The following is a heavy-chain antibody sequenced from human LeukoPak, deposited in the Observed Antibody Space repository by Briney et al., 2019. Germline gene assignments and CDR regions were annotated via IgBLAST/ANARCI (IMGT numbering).Heavy chain of an antibody. CDR2: IYTSGST. CDR3: ARDGNSGYTFDY. J-gene: IGHJ4*02. V-gene: IGHV4-61*02. CDR1: GGSFSSGSYY. Sequence: SQTLSLTCTVSGGSFSSGSYYWSWIRQPAGKGLEWIGRIYTSGSTKYNPSLKSRVTMSVDTSKNQFSLKLSSVTAADTAVYYCARDGNSGYTFDYWGQGTLVTVSS. D-gene: IGHD5-12*01.